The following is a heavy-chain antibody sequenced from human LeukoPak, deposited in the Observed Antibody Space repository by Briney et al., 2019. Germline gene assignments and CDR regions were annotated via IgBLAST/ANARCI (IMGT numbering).Heavy chain of an antibody. CDR1: GGSISSYY. Sequence: PSETLSLTCTVSGGSISSYYWSWIRQPPGKGLEWIGYIYYTGSTNYSPSLKSRVTNSVDTSKNQFSLKLSSVTAADTAVYYCARGLYSSGYPFAFDIWGQGTMVTVSS. J-gene: IGHJ3*02. D-gene: IGHD3-22*01. CDR2: IYYTGST. CDR3: ARGLYSSGYPFAFDI. V-gene: IGHV4-59*01.